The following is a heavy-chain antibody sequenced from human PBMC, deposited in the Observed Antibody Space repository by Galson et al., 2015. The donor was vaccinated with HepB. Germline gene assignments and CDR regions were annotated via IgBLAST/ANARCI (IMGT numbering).Heavy chain of an antibody. CDR2: IIPSVGKP. V-gene: IGHV1-69*10. Sequence: SVKVSCKASGGTVSSYVISWVRQAPGQGLECMGGIIPSVGKPDNADKFQGRVTITADKSTTTVYMELSSLRSEDTAVYYCAKHYHDSSERGDAFDIWGPGTMVTVSS. CDR3: AKHYHDSSERGDAFDI. CDR1: GGTVSSYV. D-gene: IGHD3-22*01. J-gene: IGHJ3*02.